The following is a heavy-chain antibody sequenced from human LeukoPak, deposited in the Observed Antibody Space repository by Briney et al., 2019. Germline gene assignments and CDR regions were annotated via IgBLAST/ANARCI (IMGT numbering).Heavy chain of an antibody. CDR1: GFTFSSYS. CDR2: ISSSSSYI. Sequence: GGSLRLSCAASGFTFSSYSMNWVRQAPGKGLEWVSSISSSSSYIYYADSVKGRFTISRANAKNSLYLHMNSLRAEDKAVYYCEREYIVTIFDYWGQGTLVTVSS. CDR3: EREYIVTIFDY. D-gene: IGHD5-12*01. J-gene: IGHJ4*02. V-gene: IGHV3-21*01.